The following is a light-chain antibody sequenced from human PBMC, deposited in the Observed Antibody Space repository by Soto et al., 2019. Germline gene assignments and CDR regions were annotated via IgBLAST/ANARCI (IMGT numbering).Light chain of an antibody. CDR2: GAS. J-gene: IGKJ4*01. V-gene: IGKV3-20*01. CDR3: QQYGSSPLT. CDR1: QSVRSSE. Sequence: EIVLTQSPGTLSLSPGERATLSCRASQSVRSSELAWYQQKPGQAPRLLIYGASTRATAIPDRFSGSGSGTDFTLTISRLEPEDFAVYYCQQYGSSPLTFGGGTKVEFK.